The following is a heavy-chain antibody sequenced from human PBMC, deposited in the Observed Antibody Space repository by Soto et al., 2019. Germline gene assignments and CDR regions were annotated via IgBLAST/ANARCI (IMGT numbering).Heavy chain of an antibody. V-gene: IGHV4-61*01. CDR2: IYYSGST. J-gene: IGHJ4*02. D-gene: IGHD6-6*01. Sequence: SETLSLTCTVSGGSVSSGSYYWSWIRQPPGKGLEWIGYIYYSGSTNYNPSLKSRVTISVDTSKNQFSLKLSSVTAADTAVYYCASRPYSSSYYFDYWGQRTLVTVSS. CDR1: GGSVSSGSYY. CDR3: ASRPYSSSYYFDY.